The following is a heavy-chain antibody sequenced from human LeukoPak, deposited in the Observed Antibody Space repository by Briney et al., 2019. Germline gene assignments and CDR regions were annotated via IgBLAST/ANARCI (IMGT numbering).Heavy chain of an antibody. Sequence: GASVKVSCKASGYTFTSYGISWVRQAPGQGLEWMGWINPNSGGTNYAQKFQGRVTMTRDTSISTAYMELSRLRSDDTAVYYCARDGYYDFWSGSEWFDPWGQGTLVTVSS. J-gene: IGHJ5*02. D-gene: IGHD3-3*01. V-gene: IGHV1-2*02. CDR2: INPNSGGT. CDR3: ARDGYYDFWSGSEWFDP. CDR1: GYTFTSYG.